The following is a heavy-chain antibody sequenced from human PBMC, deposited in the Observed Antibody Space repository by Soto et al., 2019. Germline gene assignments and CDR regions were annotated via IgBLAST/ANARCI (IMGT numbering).Heavy chain of an antibody. J-gene: IGHJ1*01. D-gene: IGHD2-21*02. Sequence: EVQLLESGGGLVQPGGSLRLSCTASGLTFSNYGMTWVRQAPGKGLEWVSAISGSGDIYNVDSLKGRFSISRDNSKSTLFLQMNSLRAEDTAVYYCATYGGDSGGFEYFKHWGQGTLVTVSS. V-gene: IGHV3-23*01. CDR2: ISGSGDI. CDR3: ATYGGDSGGFEYFKH. CDR1: GLTFSNYG.